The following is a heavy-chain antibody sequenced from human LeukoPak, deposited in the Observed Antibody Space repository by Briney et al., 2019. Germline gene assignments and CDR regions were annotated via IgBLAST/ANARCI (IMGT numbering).Heavy chain of an antibody. V-gene: IGHV3-30*02. J-gene: IGHJ4*02. CDR2: IRYNGDKK. Sequence: GGSLRLSCAASGFTFSSHGMHWVRQAPGKGLDWVAFIRYNGDKKYYAESVKGRFIISRDNSKSTLNLQMNSLRVEDTAVYFCAKDTSDTPIEWGQGTLITVSS. CDR1: GFTFSSHG. CDR3: AKDTSDTPIE. D-gene: IGHD2-2*02.